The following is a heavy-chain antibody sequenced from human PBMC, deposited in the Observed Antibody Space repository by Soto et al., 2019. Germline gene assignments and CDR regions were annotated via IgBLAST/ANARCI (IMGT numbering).Heavy chain of an antibody. J-gene: IGHJ6*02. Sequence: EVQLVESGGGLVQPGRSLRLSCAASGFTFDDYAMYWVRQAPGKGLEWVSGISWNSGSIGYADSVKGRFTISRDNAKNSLYLQMNSLRAEDTALYYCAKDTAPYCSSTSCYPYGMDVWGQGTTVTVSS. CDR1: GFTFDDYA. V-gene: IGHV3-9*01. D-gene: IGHD2-2*01. CDR3: AKDTAPYCSSTSCYPYGMDV. CDR2: ISWNSGSI.